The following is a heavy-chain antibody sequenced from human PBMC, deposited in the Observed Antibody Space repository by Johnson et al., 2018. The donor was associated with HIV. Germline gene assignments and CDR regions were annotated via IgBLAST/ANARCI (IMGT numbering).Heavy chain of an antibody. J-gene: IGHJ3*01. V-gene: IGHV3-66*01. CDR1: GFAFRTHW. D-gene: IGHD6-6*01. CDR2: IYSGGST. Sequence: VQLVESGGGLVKPGGSLRLSCAASGFAFRTHWMVWVRQAPGKGLEWVSVIYSGGSTYYADSVKDRFTISRDSSKNAVYLQMSSLRAEDTALYYCARGSSGSFDLWGRGTMVTVSS. CDR3: ARGSSGSFDL.